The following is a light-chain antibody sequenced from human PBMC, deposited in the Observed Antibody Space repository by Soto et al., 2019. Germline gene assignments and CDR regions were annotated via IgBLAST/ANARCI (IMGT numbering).Light chain of an antibody. CDR2: GAS. CDR1: QDIRKD. CDR3: QQYDSYPLT. J-gene: IGKJ4*01. V-gene: IGKV1-16*01. Sequence: IQMTQSPSSLSASVGDRVTITCRASQDIRKDLAWYQQKPGKAPQILIYGASTLQTGVASRFSGSGSGTEFTLSISSLQPDDSATYYCQQYDSYPLTFGGGTKVDIK.